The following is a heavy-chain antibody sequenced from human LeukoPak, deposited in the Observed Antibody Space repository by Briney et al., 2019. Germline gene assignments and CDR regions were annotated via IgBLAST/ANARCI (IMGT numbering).Heavy chain of an antibody. CDR2: IKQDGSEK. D-gene: IGHD3-22*01. V-gene: IGHV3-7*01. Sequence: PGGSLRLSCAASGFTFSSYWMSWVRQAPGKGLEWVANIKQDGSEKYYVDSVKGRFTISRDNAKNSLYLQMNSLRAEDTAVYYCAREGYYDSSGYSDYYYGMDVWGQGTTVTVSS. CDR3: AREGYYDSSGYSDYYYGMDV. J-gene: IGHJ6*02. CDR1: GFTFSSYW.